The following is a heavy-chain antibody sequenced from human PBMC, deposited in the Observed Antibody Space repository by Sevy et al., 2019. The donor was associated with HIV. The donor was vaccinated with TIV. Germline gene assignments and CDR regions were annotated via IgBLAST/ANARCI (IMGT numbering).Heavy chain of an antibody. V-gene: IGHV3-74*01. Sequence: GGSLRLSCAASGFTFRSYWMHLVRQAPGKGLVWVSRIDSDGNTATYADSVKGRFTISRDNTKNTLYLQMNSLGLEATAVYDGASGKPGYSYQYYWGQGTLVTVSS. CDR2: IDSDGNTA. D-gene: IGHD5-18*01. CDR3: ASGKPGYSYQYY. J-gene: IGHJ4*02. CDR1: GFTFRSYW.